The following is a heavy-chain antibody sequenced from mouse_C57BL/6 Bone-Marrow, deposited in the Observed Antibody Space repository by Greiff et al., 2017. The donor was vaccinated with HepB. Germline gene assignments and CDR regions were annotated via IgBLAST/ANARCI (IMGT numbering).Heavy chain of an antibody. CDR3: ERDGGGYYAWFAY. J-gene: IGHJ3*01. D-gene: IGHD2-3*01. V-gene: IGHV5-4*01. Sequence: EVQGVESGGGLVKPGGSLKLSCAASGFTFSSYAMSWVRQTPEKRLEWVATISDGGSYTYYPDNVKGRFTISRDNAKNNLYLQMSHLKSEDTAMYYCERDGGGYYAWFAYWGQGTLVTVSA. CDR2: ISDGGSYT. CDR1: GFTFSSYA.